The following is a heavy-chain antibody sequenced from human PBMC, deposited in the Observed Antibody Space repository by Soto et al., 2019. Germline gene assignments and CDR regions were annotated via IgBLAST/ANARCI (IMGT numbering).Heavy chain of an antibody. CDR3: AKSPNPMSATPSYYGMDV. CDR1: GGAFSSYI. Sequence: QVQLVQSGAEVKKPGSSVKVSCKASGGAFSSYIVSWVRQAPGQGLEWMGRIIPCLGVEYYAQKFQGRVKINADKSTSTAYMELSSLRSEDTAVYYCAKSPNPMSATPSYYGMDVWGLGTTVTVS. V-gene: IGHV1-69*02. J-gene: IGHJ6*02. CDR2: IIPCLGVE. D-gene: IGHD2-15*01.